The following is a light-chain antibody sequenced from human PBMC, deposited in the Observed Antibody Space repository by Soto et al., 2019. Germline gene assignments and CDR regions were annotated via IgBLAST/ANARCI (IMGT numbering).Light chain of an antibody. Sequence: QSALTQPASVSGSPGQSITISCSGTSSDVGGYDYVSWYQQHPGKAPKLMIYEVNNRPSGVSNRFSGSKSGNTASLTISGLQAEDEADYYCSSSGGSPTYVFGTGTKLTVL. V-gene: IGLV2-14*01. J-gene: IGLJ1*01. CDR2: EVN. CDR3: SSSGGSPTYV. CDR1: SSDVGGYDY.